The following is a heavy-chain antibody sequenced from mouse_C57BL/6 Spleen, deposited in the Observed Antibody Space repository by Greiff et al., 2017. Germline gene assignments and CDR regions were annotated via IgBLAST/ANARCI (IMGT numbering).Heavy chain of an antibody. CDR1: GYTFTSYW. J-gene: IGHJ2*01. V-gene: IGHV1-64*01. Sequence: QVQLQQSGAELVKPGASVKLSCKASGYTFTSYWMHWVKQRPGQGLEWIGMIHPNSGSTNYNEKFKSKATLTVDKSSSTAYMQLSSLTSEDSAVYYCARGVYYDYDGGDFDYWGQGTTLTVSS. D-gene: IGHD2-4*01. CDR2: IHPNSGST. CDR3: ARGVYYDYDGGDFDY.